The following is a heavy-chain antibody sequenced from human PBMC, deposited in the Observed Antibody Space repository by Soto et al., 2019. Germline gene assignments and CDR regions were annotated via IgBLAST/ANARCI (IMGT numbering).Heavy chain of an antibody. Sequence: PGESLKISCKGSGYSFTSYWIGWVRQMPGKGLEWMGIIYPGDSDTRYSPSFQGQVTISADKSISTAYLQWSSLKASDTAMYYCARLDLGVVTSSYGMDVWGHGTRVTVSS. CDR1: GYSFTSYW. CDR3: ARLDLGVVTSSYGMDV. V-gene: IGHV5-51*01. D-gene: IGHD3-3*01. J-gene: IGHJ6*02. CDR2: IYPGDSDT.